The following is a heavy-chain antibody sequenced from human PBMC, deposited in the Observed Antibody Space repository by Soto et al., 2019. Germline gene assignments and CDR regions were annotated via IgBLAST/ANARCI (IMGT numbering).Heavy chain of an antibody. CDR2: VYYSGST. CDR3: ARQEYYYASGSYYTYFDH. Sequence: SETLSLTCTVSGGSISSSSTSYYWGWIRQPPGRGLEWMGSVYYSGSTYYNPSLRSRVTISVDTSKNQFSLKLSSVTAADSAVYYCARQEYYYASGSYYTYFDHWGQGTLVTVSS. V-gene: IGHV4-39*01. D-gene: IGHD3-10*01. J-gene: IGHJ4*02. CDR1: GGSISSSSTSYY.